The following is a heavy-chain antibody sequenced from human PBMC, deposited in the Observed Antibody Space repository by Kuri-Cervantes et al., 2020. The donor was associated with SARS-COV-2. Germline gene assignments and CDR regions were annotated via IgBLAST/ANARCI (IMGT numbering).Heavy chain of an antibody. V-gene: IGHV2-70*11. CDR3: ARIQATTVIADY. Sequence: LRLSCTVSGGSLGSGDYYWTWVRQPPGKALEWLARIDWDDDKYYSTSLKTRLTISKDTSKNQVVLTMTNMDPLDTATYYCARIQATTVIADYWGPGTLVTVSS. CDR2: IDWDDDK. D-gene: IGHD4-11*01. CDR1: GGSLGSGDYY. J-gene: IGHJ4*02.